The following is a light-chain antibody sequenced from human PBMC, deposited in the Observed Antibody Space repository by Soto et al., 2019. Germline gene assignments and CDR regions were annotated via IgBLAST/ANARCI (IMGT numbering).Light chain of an antibody. CDR2: AAS. CDR1: QSINSY. V-gene: IGKV1-39*01. Sequence: DIQMTQSPSSLSASVGDRVTITCRASQSINSYLNWYQQKPGKAPKLLIYAASNLQSGVPSRFSGSGSGTDFTLTISSLQPEDFATYYCQQSYSTPVTFGLGTKVDIK. CDR3: QQSYSTPVT. J-gene: IGKJ1*01.